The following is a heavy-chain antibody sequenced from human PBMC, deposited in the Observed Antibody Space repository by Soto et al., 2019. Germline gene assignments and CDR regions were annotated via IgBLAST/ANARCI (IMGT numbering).Heavy chain of an antibody. V-gene: IGHV1-69*12. J-gene: IGHJ1*01. D-gene: IGHD1-26*01. CDR1: GGTFSSYA. CDR3: ARHGGGATPEYFQP. CDR2: IIPIFGTA. Sequence: QVQLVQSGAEVKKPGSSVKVSCKASGGTFSSYAISWVRQAPGQGLEWMGGIIPIFGTANYAQKFQGRVTITADECTSTAYMELSSLRSEDTAVYYCARHGGGATPEYFQPWGQGTLVTVSS.